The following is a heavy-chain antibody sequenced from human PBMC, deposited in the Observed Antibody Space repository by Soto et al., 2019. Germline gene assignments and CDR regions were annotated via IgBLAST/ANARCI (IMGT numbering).Heavy chain of an antibody. Sequence: SETLSLTCTVSGGSIRSTTYYWAWIRQSPGKGLEWIGSIYYSGTTYYHPSLKSRVTMSVDTPKNQVSLKLSSMTAADTAVYYCVRHWSSSGDNWFDPWGQGTQVTVSS. CDR1: GGSIRSTTYY. CDR3: VRHWSSSGDNWFDP. V-gene: IGHV4-39*01. D-gene: IGHD1-26*01. CDR2: IYYSGTT. J-gene: IGHJ5*02.